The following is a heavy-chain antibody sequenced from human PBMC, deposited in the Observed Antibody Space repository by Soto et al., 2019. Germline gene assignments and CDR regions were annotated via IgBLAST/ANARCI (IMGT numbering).Heavy chain of an antibody. D-gene: IGHD4-4*01. Sequence: SGPTLVNPTQTLTLTCTFSGFSLTTSGMCVSWIRHPPVKAMEWLALINWDDDKYYSTSLKTRLTISKDTSKNQVVLTITNMDPVDTATYYCARMRTWLQSFHXWGQVTHLTVSX. CDR1: GFSLTTSGMC. CDR3: ARMRTWLQSFHX. CDR2: INWDDDK. J-gene: IGHJ4*02. V-gene: IGHV2-70*13.